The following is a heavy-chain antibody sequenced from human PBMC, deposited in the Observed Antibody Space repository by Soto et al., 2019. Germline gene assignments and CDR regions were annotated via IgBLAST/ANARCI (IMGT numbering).Heavy chain of an antibody. V-gene: IGHV1-69*01. D-gene: IGHD2-2*01. CDR1: EGTFNNYA. CDR2: ISPMFGKA. J-gene: IGHJ4*02. Sequence: QVQLVQSGAEVKRPGSSVKVSCKDSEGTFNNYAINWVRQAPGQGLEWMGDISPMFGKANYAQKFQGRVKITADDSTATAYLELSSLRSEDTALYYCAREVEVHTPVFGFWGQGSLVTVSS. CDR3: AREVEVHTPVFGF.